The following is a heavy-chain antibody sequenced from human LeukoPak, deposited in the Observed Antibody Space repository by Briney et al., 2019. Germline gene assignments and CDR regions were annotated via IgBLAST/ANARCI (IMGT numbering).Heavy chain of an antibody. CDR3: ARGIGYCSGGSCYPFDY. V-gene: IGHV3-7*03. D-gene: IGHD2-15*01. Sequence: PGGSLRLSCAASGFTFSSYWMSWVRQAPGKGLEWVANIKQDGSEKYYVDSVKDRFTISRDNAKNSLYLQMNSLRAEDTAVYYCARGIGYCSGGSCYPFDYWGQGTLVTVSS. CDR2: IKQDGSEK. CDR1: GFTFSSYW. J-gene: IGHJ4*02.